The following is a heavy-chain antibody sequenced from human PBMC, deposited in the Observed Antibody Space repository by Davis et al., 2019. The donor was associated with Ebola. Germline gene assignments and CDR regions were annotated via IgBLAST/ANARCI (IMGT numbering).Heavy chain of an antibody. CDR2: INPRTGGT. CDR3: MRGNLVFDF. V-gene: IGHV1-2*02. Sequence: ASVKVSCKASGYPSTDYTVHWVRQAPGQGLEWMGCINPRTGGTNYAQRFQGRVTMTSDTSFTTAYIQLSGLRSDDPAVYYCMRGNLVFDFWGQGALVTVSS. CDR1: GYPSTDYT. D-gene: IGHD3-9*01. J-gene: IGHJ4*02.